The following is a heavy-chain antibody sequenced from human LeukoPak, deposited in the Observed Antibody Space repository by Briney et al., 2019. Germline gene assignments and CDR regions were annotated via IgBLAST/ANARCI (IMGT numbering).Heavy chain of an antibody. Sequence: ASVKVSCKASGGTFSSYTISWVRQAPGQGLEWMGRIIPILGIANYAQKFQGRVTITADKSTSTAYMELGSLRSEDTAVYYCARDLLGYCSGGSCYHNWFDPWGQGTLVTVSS. CDR1: GGTFSSYT. CDR2: IIPILGIA. V-gene: IGHV1-69*04. D-gene: IGHD2-15*01. J-gene: IGHJ5*02. CDR3: ARDLLGYCSGGSCYHNWFDP.